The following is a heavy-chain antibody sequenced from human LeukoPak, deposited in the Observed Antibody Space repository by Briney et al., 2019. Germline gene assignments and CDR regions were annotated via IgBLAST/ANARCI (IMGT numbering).Heavy chain of an antibody. CDR1: GGTFSSYA. CDR3: AREWPRGYNWFDP. J-gene: IGHJ5*02. CDR2: IIPIFGTA. Sequence: SVKVSCKASGGTFSSYAISWVRQAPGQGLEWMGGIIPIFGTANYAQKFQGRFTITTDESTSTAYMELSSLRSEDTAVYYCAREWPRGYNWFDPWGQGTLVTVSS. V-gene: IGHV1-69*05. D-gene: IGHD3-10*01.